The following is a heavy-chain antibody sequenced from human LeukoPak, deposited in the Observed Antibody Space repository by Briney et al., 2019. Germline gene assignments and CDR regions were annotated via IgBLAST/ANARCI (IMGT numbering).Heavy chain of an antibody. CDR1: GYTFTSYG. D-gene: IGHD2-21*01. V-gene: IGHV1-18*01. J-gene: IGHJ3*02. Sequence: ASVKVSCKASGYTFTSYGISWVRQAPGQGLEWMGWISAYNGNTNYAQKLQGRVTMTRNTSISTAYMELSSLRSEDTAVYYCARSLCGRSRCGAFDIWGQGTMVTVSS. CDR3: ARSLCGRSRCGAFDI. CDR2: ISAYNGNT.